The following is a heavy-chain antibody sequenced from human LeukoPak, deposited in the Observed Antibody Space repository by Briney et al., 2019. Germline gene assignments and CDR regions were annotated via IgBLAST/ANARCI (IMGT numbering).Heavy chain of an antibody. CDR2: IYTSGST. J-gene: IGHJ4*02. V-gene: IGHV4-4*07. D-gene: IGHD5-24*01. Sequence: SETLSLTCTLSGGSISSYYWSWIRQPAGKGLEWIGRIYTSGSTNYDPSVKSRVTMSVDTSKNQFSLKLSSVTAADTAVHYCARAADGYNLDYWGQGTLVTVSS. CDR3: ARAADGYNLDY. CDR1: GGSISSYY.